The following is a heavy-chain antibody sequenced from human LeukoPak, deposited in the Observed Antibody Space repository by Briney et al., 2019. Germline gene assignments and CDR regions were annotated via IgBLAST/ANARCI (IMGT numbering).Heavy chain of an antibody. D-gene: IGHD3-22*01. CDR1: GYTFTSYG. CDR3: ARDRYSNGYLVY. J-gene: IGHJ4*02. Sequence: ASVKVSCKASGYTFTSYGISWVRQAPGQGLEWMGWISAYNGNSNYAQKLQGRVTMTTDTSTSTAYMELRSLRSDDTAVYYCARDRYSNGYLVYWGQGTLVTVSS. V-gene: IGHV1-18*01. CDR2: ISAYNGNS.